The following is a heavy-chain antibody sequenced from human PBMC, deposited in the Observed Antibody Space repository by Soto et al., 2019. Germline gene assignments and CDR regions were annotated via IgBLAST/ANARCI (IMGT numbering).Heavy chain of an antibody. CDR2: IYYSGST. V-gene: IGHV4-59*04. CDR1: GGSISSYY. D-gene: IGHD2-15*01. CDR3: ARHYAVVLYHFDY. J-gene: IGHJ4*02. Sequence: SETLSLTCTVSGGSISSYYLSWIRQPPGKGLEWIGYIYYSGSTYYNPSLKSRVTTSVDTSKNQFSLKLSSVTAADTAVYYCARHYAVVLYHFDYWGLGTLVTVS.